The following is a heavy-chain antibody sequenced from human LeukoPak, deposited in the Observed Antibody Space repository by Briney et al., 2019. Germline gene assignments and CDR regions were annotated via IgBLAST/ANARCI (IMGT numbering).Heavy chain of an antibody. V-gene: IGHV3-20*04. CDR2: INWNGGST. J-gene: IGHJ4*02. Sequence: PGGSLRLSCAASGFTFDDHGMSWVRQAPGKGLEWVSGINWNGGSTGYADSVKGRFTISRDNAKSSLYLQMNSLRAEDTALYYCARDTRGYSYGSYYFDYWGQGTLVTVSS. D-gene: IGHD5-18*01. CDR3: ARDTRGYSYGSYYFDY. CDR1: GFTFDDHG.